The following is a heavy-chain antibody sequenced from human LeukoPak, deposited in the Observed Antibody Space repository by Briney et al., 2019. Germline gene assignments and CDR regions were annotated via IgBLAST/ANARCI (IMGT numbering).Heavy chain of an antibody. V-gene: IGHV4-34*01. D-gene: IGHD3-9*01. CDR2: INHSGST. Sequence: SETLSLTCAVYGGSFSGYYWTWIRQPPGKGLEWIGEINHSGSTNYKSSLKSRVTISVDTSKNQFALKLSSVTAADTAVYYCARGLRYFDWSTIDYWGQGTLVTVSS. J-gene: IGHJ4*02. CDR3: ARGLRYFDWSTIDY. CDR1: GGSFSGYY.